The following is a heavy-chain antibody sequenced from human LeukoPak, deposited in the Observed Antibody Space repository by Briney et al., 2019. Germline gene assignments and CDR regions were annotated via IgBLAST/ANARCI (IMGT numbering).Heavy chain of an antibody. CDR3: ARGPMRGWFDP. Sequence: PSETLSLTCAVSGGXFSGYSCTWIRQPPGKGLEWIGELNHSGSTNYSPSLKSRVTISVDTSKNQFSLKLNSVTAADTALYYCARGPMRGWFDPWGQGTLVTVSS. CDR1: GGXFSGYS. J-gene: IGHJ5*02. V-gene: IGHV4-34*01. CDR2: LNHSGST.